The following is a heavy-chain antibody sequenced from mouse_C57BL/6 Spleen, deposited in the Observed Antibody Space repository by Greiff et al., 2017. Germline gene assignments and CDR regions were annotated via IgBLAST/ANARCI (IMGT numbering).Heavy chain of an antibody. Sequence: EVKVEESGGGLVQPGGSMKLSCVASGFTFSNYWMNWVRQSPEKGLEWVAQIRLKSDNYATQYAESVKGRFTISRDDSKSSVYLQMNNLRAEDTGIYYCTGGSSYWYFDVWGTGTTVTVSS. CDR2: IRLKSDNYAT. CDR1: GFTFSNYW. CDR3: TGGSSYWYFDV. J-gene: IGHJ1*03. D-gene: IGHD1-1*01. V-gene: IGHV6-3*01.